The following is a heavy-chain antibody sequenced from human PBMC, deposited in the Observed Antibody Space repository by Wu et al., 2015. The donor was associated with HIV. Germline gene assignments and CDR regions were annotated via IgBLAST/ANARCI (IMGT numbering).Heavy chain of an antibody. D-gene: IGHD3-10*01. Sequence: QVYLVQSGAEVKNPGASVKVSCKASGYDFHNYGVSWMRQAPGQGPEWIAYISSYSGSIIYAANFQGRVTLTTDTSTYTAYMELRSLEVDDTAVYYCARDRQLLWFGEPLYYWGQGTLVTVSS. CDR1: GYDFHNYG. CDR2: ISSYSGSI. CDR3: ARDRQLLWFGEPLYY. V-gene: IGHV1-18*01. J-gene: IGHJ4*02.